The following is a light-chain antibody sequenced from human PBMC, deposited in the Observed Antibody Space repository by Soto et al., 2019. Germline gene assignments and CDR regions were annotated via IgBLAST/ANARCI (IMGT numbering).Light chain of an antibody. J-gene: IGLJ1*01. Sequence: QSALTQPASVSGSPGQSITISCTGTSSDVGGYNYVSWYQQHPGKAPKLMIYDVSNRPSGVSNRFSGSKSGNTASLTISGLQAEDEADYYCSSYKRSNTRVFGTGTQLTVL. CDR3: SSYKRSNTRV. CDR1: SSDVGGYNY. V-gene: IGLV2-14*01. CDR2: DVS.